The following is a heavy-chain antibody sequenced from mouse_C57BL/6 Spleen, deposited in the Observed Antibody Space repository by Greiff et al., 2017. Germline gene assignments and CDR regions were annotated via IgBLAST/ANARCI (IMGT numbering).Heavy chain of an antibody. CDR1: GFTFSDYG. J-gene: IGHJ4*01. CDR3: ARHGGYYAMDY. Sequence: EVKLVESGGGLVKPGGSLKLSCAASGFTFSDYGMHWVRQAPEKGLEWVAYISSGSSTIYYADTVKGRFTISRDNAKNTLFLQMTSLRSEDTAMYYCARHGGYYAMDYWGQGTSVTVSS. V-gene: IGHV5-17*01. CDR2: ISSGSSTI.